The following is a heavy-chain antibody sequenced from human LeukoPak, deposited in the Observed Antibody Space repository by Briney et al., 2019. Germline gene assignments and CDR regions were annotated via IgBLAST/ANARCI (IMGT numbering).Heavy chain of an antibody. J-gene: IGHJ1*01. CDR3: ASPGPVTTDPRDFQH. D-gene: IGHD4-17*01. CDR1: GFTFSSYW. Sequence: PGGSLRLSCAASGFTFSSYWMHWVRQAPGKGLVWVSRINSDGSSPSYADSVKGRFTISRDNAKNTLYLQMNSLRAEDTAVYYCASPGPVTTDPRDFQHWGQGTLVTVSS. CDR2: INSDGSSP. V-gene: IGHV3-74*01.